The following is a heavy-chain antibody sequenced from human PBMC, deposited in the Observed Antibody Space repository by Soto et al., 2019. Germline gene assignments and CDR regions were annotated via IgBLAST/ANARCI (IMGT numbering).Heavy chain of an antibody. CDR3: ARHGNLVTGLNWFDP. CDR2: IYYSGST. Sequence: SETLSLTCTVSGGSISSYYWSWIRQPPGKGLEWIGYIYYSGSTNYNPSLKSRVTISVDTSKNQFSLKLSSVTAADTAVYYCARHGNLVTGLNWFDPWGQGTLVTVSS. J-gene: IGHJ5*02. V-gene: IGHV4-59*08. CDR1: GGSISSYY. D-gene: IGHD1-26*01.